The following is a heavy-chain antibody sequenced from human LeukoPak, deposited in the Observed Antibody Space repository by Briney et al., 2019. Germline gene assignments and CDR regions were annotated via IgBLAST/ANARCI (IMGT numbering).Heavy chain of an antibody. CDR1: GFTFSDYN. D-gene: IGHD4/OR15-4a*01. CDR3: ARGGGSVDYGVRGDY. V-gene: IGHV3-30*04. J-gene: IGHJ4*02. CDR2: LSYDGRTQ. Sequence: QPGGSLRLSCAASGFTFSDYNIHWVRQAPGKGLEWVAVLSYDGRTQYYADSVKGRFTIYRDTSKNTLYILMSSLRTEDTAVYYCARGGGSVDYGVRGDYWGQGTLVTVSS.